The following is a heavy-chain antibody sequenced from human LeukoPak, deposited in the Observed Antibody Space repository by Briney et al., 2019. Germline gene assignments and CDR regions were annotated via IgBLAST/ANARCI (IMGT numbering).Heavy chain of an antibody. CDR3: ARGARSPMTRAAAGTMGYFQH. D-gene: IGHD6-13*01. Sequence: SQTLSLTCTVSGGSISSGGYYWSWIRQHPGKGLEWIGYIYYSGSTYYNPSLKSRVTISVDTSKNQFSLKLSSVTAADTAVYYCARGARSPMTRAAAGTMGYFQHWGQGTLVTVSS. CDR1: GGSISSGGYY. V-gene: IGHV4-31*03. J-gene: IGHJ1*01. CDR2: IYYSGST.